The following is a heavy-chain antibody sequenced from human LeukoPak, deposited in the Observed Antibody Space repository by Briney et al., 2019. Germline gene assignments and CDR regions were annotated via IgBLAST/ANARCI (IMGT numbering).Heavy chain of an antibody. Sequence: PSETLSLTCTVSGGSISSSSYYWGWIRQPPGKGLEWIGSIYYSGSTYYNPSLKSRVTISVDTSKNQFSLKLSSVTAADTAVYYCARVGYDSSGYYRLDYWGQGTLVTVSS. CDR3: ARVGYDSSGYYRLDY. J-gene: IGHJ4*02. CDR1: GGSISSSSYY. CDR2: IYYSGST. D-gene: IGHD3-22*01. V-gene: IGHV4-39*07.